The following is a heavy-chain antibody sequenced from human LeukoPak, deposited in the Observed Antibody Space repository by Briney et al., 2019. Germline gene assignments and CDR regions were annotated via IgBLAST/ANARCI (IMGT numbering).Heavy chain of an antibody. Sequence: PGGSLRLSCAASGFTFSSYEMNWVRQAPGKGLEWVSYISSSGSTIYYADSVKGRFTISRDNAKNSLYLQMNSLRAEDTAVYYCALIDYGSGSYYNNYWGQGTLVTVSS. CDR1: GFTFSSYE. CDR3: ALIDYGSGSYYNNY. D-gene: IGHD3-10*01. J-gene: IGHJ4*02. CDR2: ISSSGSTI. V-gene: IGHV3-48*03.